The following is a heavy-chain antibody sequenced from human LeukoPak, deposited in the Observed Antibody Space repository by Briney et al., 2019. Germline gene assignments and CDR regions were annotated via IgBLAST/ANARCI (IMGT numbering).Heavy chain of an antibody. CDR3: ARDGSARYYFDY. V-gene: IGHV4-59*01. CDR1: GGSISTYY. Sequence: SETLSLTCTVSGGSISTYYWNWIRQPPGKGLEWIGYIYYSGSTNYNPSLKSRVTISVDTSKNQFSLKLSSVTAPDTAMYYCARDGSARYYFDYWGQGTLVTVSS. J-gene: IGHJ4*02. CDR2: IYYSGST.